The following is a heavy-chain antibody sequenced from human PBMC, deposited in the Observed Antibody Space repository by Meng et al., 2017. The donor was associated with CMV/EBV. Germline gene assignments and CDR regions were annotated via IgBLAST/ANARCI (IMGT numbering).Heavy chain of an antibody. V-gene: IGHV3-9*01. D-gene: IGHD3-10*01. CDR2: ISWNSGSI. Sequence: SLKISCAASGFTFDDYAMHWVRQAPGKGLEWVSGISWNSGSICYADSVKGRFTISRDNAKNSLYLQMNSLRAEDTALYYCAKDIKKADYYGSGFYGMDVWGQGTTVTVSS. J-gene: IGHJ6*02. CDR3: AKDIKKADYYGSGFYGMDV. CDR1: GFTFDDYA.